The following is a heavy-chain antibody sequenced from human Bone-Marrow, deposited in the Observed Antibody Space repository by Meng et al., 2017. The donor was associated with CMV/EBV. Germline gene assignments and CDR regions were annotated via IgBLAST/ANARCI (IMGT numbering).Heavy chain of an antibody. D-gene: IGHD3-3*01. CDR3: ARDRTATIFGVVNRGPWFDP. CDR2: ISAYNGNT. Sequence: ASVKVSCKASGYTFTSYGISWVRQAPGQGLEWMGWISAYNGNTNYAQKLQGRVTMTTDTSTSTAYMELRSLRSDDKSLYYCARDRTATIFGVVNRGPWFDPWGQGTLVTVSS. CDR1: GYTFTSYG. J-gene: IGHJ5*02. V-gene: IGHV1-18*01.